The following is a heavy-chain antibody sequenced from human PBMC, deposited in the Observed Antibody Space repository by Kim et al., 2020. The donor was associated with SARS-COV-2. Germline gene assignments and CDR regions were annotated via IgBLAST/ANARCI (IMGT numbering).Heavy chain of an antibody. D-gene: IGHD5-18*01. V-gene: IGHV4-59*01. J-gene: IGHJ4*02. Sequence: YNPSLKSRVTISVDTSKNQFSLKLSSVTAADTAVYYCARSGYSYAPYFDYWGQGTLVTVSS. CDR3: ARSGYSYAPYFDY.